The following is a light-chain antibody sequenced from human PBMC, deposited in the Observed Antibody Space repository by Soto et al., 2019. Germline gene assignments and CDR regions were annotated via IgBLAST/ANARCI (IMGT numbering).Light chain of an antibody. CDR2: AAS. Sequence: DIQMTQSPSSLSASVGDRVAITCRASQRISNYLKWYQQKPGKAPKLLIYAASTLQSGVPSRFSGSGSGTAFTLTISSLQPEDFATYYCQQSYSTPRTFGQGTKVEIK. J-gene: IGKJ1*01. V-gene: IGKV1-39*01. CDR3: QQSYSTPRT. CDR1: QRISNY.